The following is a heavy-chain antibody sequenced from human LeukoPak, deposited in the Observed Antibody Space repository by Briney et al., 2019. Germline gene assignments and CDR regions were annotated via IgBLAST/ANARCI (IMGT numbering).Heavy chain of an antibody. V-gene: IGHV1-46*01. CDR1: GYTFTSYY. J-gene: IGHJ4*02. Sequence: ASVKVSCKASGYTFTSYYMHWVRQAPGQGLEWMGIINPSGGSTSYAQKFQGRVTMTRDTSTSTGYMELSSLRSEDTAVYYCAREGLIAVAGRGFDYWGQGTLVTVSS. CDR2: INPSGGST. CDR3: AREGLIAVAGRGFDY. D-gene: IGHD6-19*01.